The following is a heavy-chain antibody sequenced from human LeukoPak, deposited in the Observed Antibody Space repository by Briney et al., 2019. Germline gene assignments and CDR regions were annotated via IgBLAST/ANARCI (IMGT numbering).Heavy chain of an antibody. CDR1: GYTFTGYY. Sequence: ASVKVSFKASGYTFTGYYMHWVRQAPGQGVEWMGIISPSGCSTSYAQKLQGRFTMTRDMSTSTVYMELSSLRSEDTAVYYCARDGLSDAFDIWGQGTMVTVSS. CDR2: ISPSGCST. J-gene: IGHJ3*02. V-gene: IGHV1-46*01. CDR3: ARDGLSDAFDI. D-gene: IGHD2/OR15-2a*01.